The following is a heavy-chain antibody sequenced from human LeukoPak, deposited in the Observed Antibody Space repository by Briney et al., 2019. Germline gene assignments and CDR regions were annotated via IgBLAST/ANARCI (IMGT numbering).Heavy chain of an antibody. J-gene: IGHJ4*02. D-gene: IGHD6-13*01. CDR1: GFTFSIYW. Sequence: GGSLRLSCEVSGFTFSIYWMSWARQAPGKGLEWVGNINADGTDKYYVDSVTGRFTFSRDNVKNSLYLQMNNLRAEDTAVYYCARHVAAGTVDSWGQGTLVTVSS. CDR2: INADGTDK. V-gene: IGHV3-7*01. CDR3: ARHVAAGTVDS.